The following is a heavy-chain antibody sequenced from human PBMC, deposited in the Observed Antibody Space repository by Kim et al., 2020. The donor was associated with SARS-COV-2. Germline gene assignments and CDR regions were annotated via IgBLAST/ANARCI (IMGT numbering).Heavy chain of an antibody. CDR2: IYRGGNI. CDR3: ARDRGVGASPFEF. J-gene: IGHJ4*02. D-gene: IGHD1-26*01. Sequence: GGSLRLSCAASGITVTSYYMSWVRQAPGKGLEWVSVIYRGGNIYYADSVKGRFTISRDTSRDTLYLQMNSLRAEDTAVYYCARDRGVGASPFEFWGQGTPVTVSS. CDR1: GITVTSYY. V-gene: IGHV3-66*01.